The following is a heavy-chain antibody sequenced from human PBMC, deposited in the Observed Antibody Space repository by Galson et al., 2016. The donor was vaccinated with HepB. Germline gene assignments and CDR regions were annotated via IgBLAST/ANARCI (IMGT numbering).Heavy chain of an antibody. V-gene: IGHV3-23*01. D-gene: IGHD3-10*01. CDR2: INDGGGTI. CDR1: GFTFSTYA. Sequence: SLRLSCAASGFTFSTYAMSWVRRAPGKGLEWVSSINDGGGTIIYADSVKGRFTISRDNSKNTLYLQMNSLRAEDTAVYYCARDRGLGWYFDLWGRGTLVTVSS. CDR3: ARDRGLGWYFDL. J-gene: IGHJ2*01.